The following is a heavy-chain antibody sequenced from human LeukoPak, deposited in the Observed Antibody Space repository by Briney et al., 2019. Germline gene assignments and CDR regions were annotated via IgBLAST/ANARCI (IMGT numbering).Heavy chain of an antibody. CDR1: GGSISSYY. D-gene: IGHD2-2*01. CDR3: ARGTSSLGYCSSTSCYYDY. CDR2: IYYSGST. J-gene: IGHJ4*02. V-gene: IGHV4-59*01. Sequence: PSETLSLTCSVSGGSISSYYWSWIRQPPGKGLESIGYIYYSGSTNYNPSLKSRVTISVDTSKNQFSLKLSSVTAADTAVYYWARGTSSLGYCSSTSCYYDYWGQGPLVTVSS.